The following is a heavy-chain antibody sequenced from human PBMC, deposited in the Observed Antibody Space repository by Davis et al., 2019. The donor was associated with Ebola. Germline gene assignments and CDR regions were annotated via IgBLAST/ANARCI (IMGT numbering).Heavy chain of an antibody. Sequence: PGGSLRLSCAASGFTFSSYWMSWVRQAPGKGLEWVANIKQDGSEKYYVDSVKGRFTISRDNAKNSLYLQMNNLRDEDTAVYYCARDSGTVFDIVTTNPYFDNWGQGSLVAVSS. J-gene: IGHJ4*02. CDR2: IKQDGSEK. D-gene: IGHD3-10*01. V-gene: IGHV3-7*01. CDR1: GFTFSSYW. CDR3: ARDSGTVFDIVTTNPYFDN.